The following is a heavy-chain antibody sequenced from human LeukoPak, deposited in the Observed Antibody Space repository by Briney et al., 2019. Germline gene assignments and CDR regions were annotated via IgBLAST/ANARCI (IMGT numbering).Heavy chain of an antibody. Sequence: SETLSLTCTVSGGSISSSSYYWGWIRQPTGKGLEWNGSIYYSGSPYYNPSLKSRVTISVDTSKNQFSLKLSSVTAADTAVYYCARLGYCSGGSCWPFDYWGQGTLVTVSS. CDR1: GGSISSSSYY. CDR3: ARLGYCSGGSCWPFDY. CDR2: IYYSGSP. D-gene: IGHD2-15*01. J-gene: IGHJ4*02. V-gene: IGHV4-39*01.